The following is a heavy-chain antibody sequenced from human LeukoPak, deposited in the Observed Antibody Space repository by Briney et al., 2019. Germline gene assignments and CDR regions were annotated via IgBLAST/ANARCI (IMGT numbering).Heavy chain of an antibody. V-gene: IGHV1-8*03. CDR1: GYTFTSYD. D-gene: IGHD4-17*01. CDR2: MNPNSGNT. Sequence: ASVKVSCKASGYTFTSYDINWVRQATGQGLEWMGWMNPNSGNTGYAQKFQGRVTITRNTSISTAYMELSSLRSEDTAVYYCARADDYGDYDGVAAFDIWGQGTMVTVSS. J-gene: IGHJ3*02. CDR3: ARADDYGDYDGVAAFDI.